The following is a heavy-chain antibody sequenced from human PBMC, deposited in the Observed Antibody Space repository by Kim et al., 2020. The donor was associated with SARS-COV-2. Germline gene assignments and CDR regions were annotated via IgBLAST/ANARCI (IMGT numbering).Heavy chain of an antibody. J-gene: IGHJ3*02. CDR3: ASPYRGGSFDI. CDR1: GFTFSSYW. Sequence: GGSLRLSCAASGFTFSSYWMSWVRQAPGKGLEWVASIKQDASVISYVDSVRGRFTISRDNAKHSLSLQMDSLRAEDTALYFCASPYRGGSFDICGQGTMV. CDR2: IKQDASVI. V-gene: IGHV3-7*01. D-gene: IGHD3-16*01.